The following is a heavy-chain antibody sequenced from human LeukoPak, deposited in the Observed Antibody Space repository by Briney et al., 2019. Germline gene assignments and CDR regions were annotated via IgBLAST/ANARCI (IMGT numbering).Heavy chain of an antibody. J-gene: IGHJ4*02. CDR3: ARDPSGDSSGYPFDY. V-gene: IGHV1-2*02. Sequence: GASVKVSCKASGYTFTNYYMQWVRQAPGQGPEWMGWINPDSLATNYAQKFQGRVTLTRDTSINTAYMELSRLRSDDTAVYYCARDPSGDSSGYPFDYWGQGTLVTVSS. D-gene: IGHD3-22*01. CDR1: GYTFTNYY. CDR2: INPDSLAT.